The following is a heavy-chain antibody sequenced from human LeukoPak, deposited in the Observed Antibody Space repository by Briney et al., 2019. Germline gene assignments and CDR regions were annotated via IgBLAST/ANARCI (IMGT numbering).Heavy chain of an antibody. CDR1: GFTFSSYA. CDR3: ALRAYIVVVPAALDAFDI. CDR2: ISGSGGST. D-gene: IGHD2-2*01. Sequence: GGSLRLSCAASGFTFSSYAMSWVRQAPGKGPEWVSAISGSGGSTYYADSVKGRFTISRDNSKNTLYLQMNSLRAEDTAVYYCALRAYIVVVPAALDAFDIWGQGTMVTVSS. J-gene: IGHJ3*02. V-gene: IGHV3-23*01.